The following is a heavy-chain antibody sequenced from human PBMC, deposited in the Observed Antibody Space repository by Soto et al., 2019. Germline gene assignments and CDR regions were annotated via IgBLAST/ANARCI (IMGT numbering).Heavy chain of an antibody. CDR2: IWYDGSNK. CDR1: GFTFSSYG. V-gene: IGHV3-33*01. D-gene: IGHD1-26*01. J-gene: IGHJ1*01. CDR3: ARDQGAYAEYFQH. Sequence: QVQLVESGGGVVQPGRSLRLSCAASGFTFSSYGMHWVRQAPGKGLEWVALIWYDGSNKYDADSVKGRFTISRDNSKNTLYLQMNSLRAEDTAVYYCARDQGAYAEYFQHWGQGTLVTVSS.